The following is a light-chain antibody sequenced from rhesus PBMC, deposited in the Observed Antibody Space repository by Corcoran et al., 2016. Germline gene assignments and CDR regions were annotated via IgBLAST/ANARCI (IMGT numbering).Light chain of an antibody. CDR1: ENVNNF. CDR3: QHGYGTPLT. Sequence: DIQMTQSPSSLSASVGDRVTITCRASENVNNFLNWYQQKPGKAPQLLIYKASTLKSGVPSRFSGVGSGTDYTLTISGLQPEDVATYYGQHGYGTPLTFGGGTKVEMK. CDR2: KAS. V-gene: IGKV1-74*01. J-gene: IGKJ4*01.